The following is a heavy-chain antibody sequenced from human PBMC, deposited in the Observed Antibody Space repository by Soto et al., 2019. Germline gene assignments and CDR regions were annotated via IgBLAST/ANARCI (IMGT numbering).Heavy chain of an antibody. J-gene: IGHJ5*02. CDR2: ISYDGSNK. CDR3: EKEREQATITNWLDP. CDR1: GFTFSSYG. Sequence: SGGSLRLSCAASGFTFSSYGMHWVRQAPGKGLEWVAVISYDGSNKYYADSVKGRFTISRDNSKNTLYLQMNSLRAEDTAVYYCEKEREQATITNWLDPRGQGPLVTVSS. V-gene: IGHV3-30*18. D-gene: IGHD5-12*01.